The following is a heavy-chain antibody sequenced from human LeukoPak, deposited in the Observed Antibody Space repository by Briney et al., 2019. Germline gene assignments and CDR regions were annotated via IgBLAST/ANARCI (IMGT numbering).Heavy chain of an antibody. CDR2: IIPIVGIA. CDR3: ASTGPEDMGYFDY. Sequence: SVKVSCKASGGTFSSCAFSWVRKAPGQGLGWMGRIIPIVGIANYAQKFQGRVTITADKATSPAYMELSSLRAEDTAVYYCASTGPEDMGYFDYGGQGTLVTVSS. V-gene: IGHV1-69*04. D-gene: IGHD2-15*01. J-gene: IGHJ4*02. CDR1: GGTFSSCA.